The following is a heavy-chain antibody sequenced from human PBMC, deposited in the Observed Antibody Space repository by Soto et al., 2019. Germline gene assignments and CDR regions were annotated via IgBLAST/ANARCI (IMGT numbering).Heavy chain of an antibody. CDR1: GFTFGDYA. J-gene: IGHJ4*02. CDR3: TTEGNCGGDCPIFDY. V-gene: IGHV3-49*04. Sequence: EVQLVESGGGLVQPGRSLRLSCTASGFTFGDYAMSWVRQAPGKGLEWVGFIRSKAYGGTTEYAASVKGRFTISRDDSKSIAYLQMNSLKTEDTAVYYCTTEGNCGGDCPIFDYWGQGTLVTVSS. D-gene: IGHD2-21*02. CDR2: IRSKAYGGTT.